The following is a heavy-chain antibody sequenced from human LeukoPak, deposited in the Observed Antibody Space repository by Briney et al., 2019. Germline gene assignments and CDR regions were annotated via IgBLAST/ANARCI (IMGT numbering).Heavy chain of an antibody. CDR1: GYTFTSYG. J-gene: IGHJ5*02. D-gene: IGHD3-3*01. V-gene: IGHV1-18*01. CDR2: ISAYNGNT. Sequence: ASVKVSCKASGYTFTSYGISWVRQAPGQGLEWMGWISAYNGNTNYAQKLQGRVTMTTDTSTSTAHMELRSLRSDDTAVYYCARCYYDFWSGYPNWFDPWGQGTLVTVSS. CDR3: ARCYYDFWSGYPNWFDP.